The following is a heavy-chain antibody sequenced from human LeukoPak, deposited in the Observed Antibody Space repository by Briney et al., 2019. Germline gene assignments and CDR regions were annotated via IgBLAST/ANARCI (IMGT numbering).Heavy chain of an antibody. D-gene: IGHD2-2*01. CDR2: IRYDGSNK. CDR3: AKDSKRFSITPHAFDI. J-gene: IGHJ3*02. V-gene: IGHV3-30*02. Sequence: SCKASGYTFSSYGMHWVRQAPGKGLEWVAFIRYDGSNKYYADSVKGRFTISRDNSKNTLYLQMNSLRAEDTAVYYCAKDSKRFSITPHAFDIWGQGTMVTVSS. CDR1: GYTFSSYG.